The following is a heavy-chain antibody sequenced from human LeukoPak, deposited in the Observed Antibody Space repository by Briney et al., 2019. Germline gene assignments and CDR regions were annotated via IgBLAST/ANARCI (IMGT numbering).Heavy chain of an antibody. Sequence: SETLSLTCTVSGVSISSYYWSWIRQPPGKGLEWIGYIYYSGSTNYNPSLKSRVTISGDTSKNQFSLKLSSVTAADTAVYYCARDRRYDILTGPRFDYWGQGTLVTVSS. D-gene: IGHD3-9*01. CDR2: IYYSGST. J-gene: IGHJ4*02. CDR1: GVSISSYY. V-gene: IGHV4-59*01. CDR3: ARDRRYDILTGPRFDY.